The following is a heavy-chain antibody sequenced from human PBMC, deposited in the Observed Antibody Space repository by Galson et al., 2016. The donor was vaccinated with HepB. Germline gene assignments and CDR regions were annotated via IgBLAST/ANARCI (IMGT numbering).Heavy chain of an antibody. Sequence: LSLTCTVSGGSISSYYWGWIRQPPGKGLEWIGFIYYIGSTNYNSTLKSRVTISVDTSKNQFSLELTSVTAADTAVYYCGRGASYLDFWGQGKLVTVSS. CDR3: GRGASYLDF. J-gene: IGHJ4*02. CDR2: IYYIGST. CDR1: GGSISSYY. V-gene: IGHV4-59*01.